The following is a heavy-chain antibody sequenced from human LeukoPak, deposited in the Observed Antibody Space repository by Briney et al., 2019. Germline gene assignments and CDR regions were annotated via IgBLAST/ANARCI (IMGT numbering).Heavy chain of an antibody. CDR3: AKDGIVVVTAIPDWFDP. J-gene: IGHJ5*02. CDR1: GFTFSSYA. D-gene: IGHD2-21*02. Sequence: GGSLRLSCAASGFTFSSYAMSWVRQAPGKGLEWVSAISGSGGSTYYADPVKGRFTISRDNSKNTLYLQMNSLRAEDTAVYYCAKDGIVVVTAIPDWFDPWGQGTLVTVSS. CDR2: ISGSGGST. V-gene: IGHV3-23*01.